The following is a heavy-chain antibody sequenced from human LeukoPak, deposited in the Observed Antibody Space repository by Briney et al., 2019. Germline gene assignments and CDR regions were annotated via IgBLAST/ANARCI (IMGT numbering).Heavy chain of an antibody. CDR3: ARVAVDTFDY. V-gene: IGHV4-59*01. CDR1: GGSISSYY. CDR2: IYYSGNT. Sequence: SETLSLTCTVSGGSISSYYWSWIRQPPGMGLEWIGYIYYSGNTNYNPSLKSRVTISVDTSKNQFSLKLSSVTAADTAVYYCARVAVDTFDYWGQGTLVTVSS. J-gene: IGHJ4*02. D-gene: IGHD6-19*01.